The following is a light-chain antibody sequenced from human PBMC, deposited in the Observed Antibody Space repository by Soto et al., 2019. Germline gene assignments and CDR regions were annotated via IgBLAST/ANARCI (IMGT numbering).Light chain of an antibody. J-gene: IGKJ1*01. CDR1: PRIGVW. V-gene: IGKV1-5*01. CDR2: DAS. CDR3: QQYGSSGT. Sequence: YVGDRVTIPCRARPRIGVWLAWSQQTPGKAPKLLIYDASNLQTGVPSRFSGSGSGTEFTLTISSLQPDDFAVYYCQQYGSSGTFGQGPMVHI.